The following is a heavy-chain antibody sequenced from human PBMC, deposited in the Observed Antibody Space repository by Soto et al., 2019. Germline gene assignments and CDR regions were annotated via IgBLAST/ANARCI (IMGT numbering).Heavy chain of an antibody. CDR1: GYTFTLYY. CDR2: VNPSGGST. CDR3: AQDLSGGEAFEI. D-gene: IGHD3-16*01. V-gene: IGHV1-46*01. J-gene: IGHJ3*02. Sequence: QVQLMQSGAEVKKPGASVTVSCRASGYTFTLYYIHWVRQAPGQGLEWMGIVNPSGGSTSYAQKFQGRVTMTRDTSTSTVYMELSSLRSEDTAVYYCAQDLSGGEAFEIWGQGTMVTVSS.